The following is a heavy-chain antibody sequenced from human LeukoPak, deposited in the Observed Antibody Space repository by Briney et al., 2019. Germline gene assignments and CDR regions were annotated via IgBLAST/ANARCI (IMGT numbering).Heavy chain of an antibody. CDR2: IYPDDSDT. V-gene: IGHV5-51*01. CDR1: GYSFTTYW. Sequence: GESPKISCKGSGYSFTTYWIGWVRPMPGKGLEWMGIIYPDDSDTRYSPSFQGQVTISADKSISTAYLQWTSLKASDTAMYYCARCQLYSSSWYGAGDAFDIWGQGTMVTVSS. CDR3: ARCQLYSSSWYGAGDAFDI. D-gene: IGHD6-13*01. J-gene: IGHJ3*02.